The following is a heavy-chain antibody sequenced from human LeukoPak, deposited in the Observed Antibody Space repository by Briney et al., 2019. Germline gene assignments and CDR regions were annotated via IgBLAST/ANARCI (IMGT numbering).Heavy chain of an antibody. V-gene: IGHV3-66*01. CDR2: IYSGGST. D-gene: IGHD1-26*01. J-gene: IGHJ6*02. CDR1: GFTVSSNY. Sequence: PGGSLRLSCAASGFTVSSNYMSWVRQAPGKGLEWDSVIYSGGSTYYADSVKGRFTISRDNSKNTLYLQMNSLRAEDTAVYYCARDGSLQVYTGPLTSYYYYGMDVWGQGTTVTVSS. CDR3: ARDGSLQVYTGPLTSYYYYGMDV.